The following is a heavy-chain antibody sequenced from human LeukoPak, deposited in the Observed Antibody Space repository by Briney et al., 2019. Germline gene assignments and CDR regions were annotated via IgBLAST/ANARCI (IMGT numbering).Heavy chain of an antibody. V-gene: IGHV3-23*01. D-gene: IGHD3-22*01. CDR2: ITSSGGST. J-gene: IGHJ4*02. CDR1: GFTFSSYA. Sequence: QSGGSLRLSCAASGFTFSSYAMSWVRQAPGKGLEWVSAITSSGGSTYYADSVKGRFTISRDNSKNTLYLQMNSLRAEDTAVYYCAKDYYDSSGYVRLFDYWGQGTLVTVSS. CDR3: AKDYYDSSGYVRLFDY.